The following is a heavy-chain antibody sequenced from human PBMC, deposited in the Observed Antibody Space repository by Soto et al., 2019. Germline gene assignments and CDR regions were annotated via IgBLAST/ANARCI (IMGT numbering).Heavy chain of an antibody. CDR1: GGTFNNYA. Sequence: QVPLVQSGAEVKQPGSSVKVSCRASGGTFNNYAIAWVRQVPGQGLEWMGGITPIFGTINYGQKFQGRVTITADDAATMTYMEVSSLRSEDTAVYYCARADYDTGPFDIWGQGTMVTVSS. D-gene: IGHD3-22*01. J-gene: IGHJ3*02. V-gene: IGHV1-69*01. CDR2: ITPIFGTI. CDR3: ARADYDTGPFDI.